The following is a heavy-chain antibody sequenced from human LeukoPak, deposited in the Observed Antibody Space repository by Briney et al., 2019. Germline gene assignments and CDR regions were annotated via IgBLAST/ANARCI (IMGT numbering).Heavy chain of an antibody. D-gene: IGHD5-12*01. CDR1: GLTFSSYC. V-gene: IGHV3-30*18. J-gene: IGHJ4*02. CDR3: AKARYSGYDTRGVVDY. Sequence: GGSLRLSCAASGLTFSSYCMHWVRQAPGKGLEWVAVISYDGSNKDYADSVKGRFTISRDNSKNMLYLQMSSLRAEDTAVYYCAKARYSGYDTRGVVDYWGQGTLVTVSS. CDR2: ISYDGSNK.